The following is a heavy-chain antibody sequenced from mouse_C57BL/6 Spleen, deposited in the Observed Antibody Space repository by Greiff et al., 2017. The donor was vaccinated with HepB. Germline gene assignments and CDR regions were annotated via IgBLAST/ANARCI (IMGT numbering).Heavy chain of an antibody. CDR2: IYPGSGNT. D-gene: IGHD2-5*01. J-gene: IGHJ4*01. CDR3: ARDYSNPYYYAMDY. V-gene: IGHV1-66*01. Sequence: QVQLQQSGPELVKPGASVKISCKASGYSFTSYYIHWVKQRPGQGLEWIGWIYPGSGNTKYNEKFKGKATLTADTSSSTAYMQLSSLTSEDSAVYYCARDYSNPYYYAMDYWGQGTSVTVSS. CDR1: GYSFTSYY.